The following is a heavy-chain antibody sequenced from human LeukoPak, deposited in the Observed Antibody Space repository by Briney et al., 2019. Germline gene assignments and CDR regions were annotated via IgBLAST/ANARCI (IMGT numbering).Heavy chain of an antibody. CDR3: ARDVTPRPPPHYFDY. Sequence: SETLSLTCTVSGYSISSGYYWGWIRQPPGKGLEWIGSIYHSGSTYYNPSLKSRVTISVDTSKNQFSLKLSSVTAADTAVYYCARDVTPRPPPHYFDYWGQGTLVTVSS. CDR2: IYHSGST. D-gene: IGHD3-16*01. CDR1: GYSISSGYY. V-gene: IGHV4-38-2*02. J-gene: IGHJ4*02.